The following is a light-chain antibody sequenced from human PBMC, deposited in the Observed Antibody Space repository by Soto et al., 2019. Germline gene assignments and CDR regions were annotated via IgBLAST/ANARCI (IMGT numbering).Light chain of an antibody. CDR1: QSVSTN. CDR2: GAS. Sequence: QSPDTLSVSPGERATLSCRASQSVSTNLAWYQQKPGQAPRLLIYGASTRATGIPARFSGSGSGTEFTLTISSLQSEDCAVYHCQQYTFGQGTKLEIK. V-gene: IGKV3-15*01. J-gene: IGKJ2*01. CDR3: QQYT.